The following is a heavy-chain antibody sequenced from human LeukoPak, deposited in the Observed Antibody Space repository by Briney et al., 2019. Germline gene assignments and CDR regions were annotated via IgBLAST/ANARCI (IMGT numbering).Heavy chain of an antibody. D-gene: IGHD3-10*01. J-gene: IGHJ6*02. CDR1: GFTFSDYY. CDR2: ISSSGSTI. CDR3: ARVGPDYYGSGSYYNAGMDV. Sequence: GGSLRLSCAASGFTFSDYYMSWIRQAPGKGLEWVSYISSSGSTIYYADSVEGRFTISRDNAKNSLYLQMNSLRAEDTAVYYCARVGPDYYGSGSYYNAGMDVWGQGTTVTVSS. V-gene: IGHV3-11*01.